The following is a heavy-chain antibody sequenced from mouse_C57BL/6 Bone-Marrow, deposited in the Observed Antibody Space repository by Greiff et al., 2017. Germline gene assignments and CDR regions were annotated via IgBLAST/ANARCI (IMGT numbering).Heavy chain of an antibody. J-gene: IGHJ4*01. CDR2: IDPETGGT. CDR1: GYTFTDYE. CDR3: TKMDY. V-gene: IGHV1-15*01. Sequence: VQLQQSGAELVRPGASVTLSCKASGYTFTDYEMHWVKQTPVHGLEWIGAIDPETGGTAYNQKFKGKAILTADKSSSTAYLERRSLTSEDSAVYYCTKMDYGGQGTSVTVSS.